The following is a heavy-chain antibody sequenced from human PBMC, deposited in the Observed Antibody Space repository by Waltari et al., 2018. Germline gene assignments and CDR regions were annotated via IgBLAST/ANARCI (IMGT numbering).Heavy chain of an antibody. CDR2: NNPNSGGT. J-gene: IGHJ5*02. CDR3: ARVTMVRGVIPNGFDP. V-gene: IGHV1-2*02. CDR1: GYTFTGYY. Sequence: QVQLVQSGAEVKKPGASVKVSCKASGYTFTGYYIHWVRQAPGQGLEWMGWNNPNSGGTNYAQKFQGRVTMTRDTSISTAYMELSRLRSDDTAVYYCARVTMVRGVIPNGFDPWGQGTLVTVSS. D-gene: IGHD3-10*01.